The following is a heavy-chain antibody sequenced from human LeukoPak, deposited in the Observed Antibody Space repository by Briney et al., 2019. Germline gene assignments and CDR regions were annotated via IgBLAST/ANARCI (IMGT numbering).Heavy chain of an antibody. J-gene: IGHJ5*02. D-gene: IGHD6-13*01. CDR3: VRDGETYSSSWYWFDP. CDR2: IYHSGST. CDR1: GYSINSGYY. Sequence: SETLSLTCTVSGYSINSGYYWGWIRQPPGKWLEWIGNIYHSGSTYYNPSLKSRVTISVDTSKNQFSLKLSSVTAADTAVYYCVRDGETYSSSWYWFDPWGQGTLVTVSS. V-gene: IGHV4-38-2*02.